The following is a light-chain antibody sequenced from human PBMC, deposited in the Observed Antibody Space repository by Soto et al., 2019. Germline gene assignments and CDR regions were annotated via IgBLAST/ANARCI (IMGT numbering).Light chain of an antibody. CDR3: QKYDSAASLT. J-gene: IGKJ4*01. V-gene: IGKV1-27*01. Sequence: DIQMTQSPSSLSASVGDRVTVTCRASQGISSNLAWYQQKPGKVPKLLIYAASTLQPGVPSRFSGSGSGTDFTLTISSLQPEDVATYYCQKYDSAASLTFGGGTKVEIK. CDR2: AAS. CDR1: QGISSN.